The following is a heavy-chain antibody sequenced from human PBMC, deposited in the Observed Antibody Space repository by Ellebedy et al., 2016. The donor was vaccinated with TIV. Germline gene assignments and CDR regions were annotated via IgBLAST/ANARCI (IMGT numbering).Heavy chain of an antibody. Sequence: AASVKVSCKASGYTFSSYVITWVRQAPGQGLEWMGWISPYKGNTKYAQKFQGRATMTTDTSTSTVYMELRSLRSDDTAVYYCARGLAAAYRSGFDYWGQGTLVTVSS. CDR2: ISPYKGNT. V-gene: IGHV1-18*04. J-gene: IGHJ4*02. CDR3: ARGLAAAYRSGFDY. D-gene: IGHD6-13*01. CDR1: GYTFSSYV.